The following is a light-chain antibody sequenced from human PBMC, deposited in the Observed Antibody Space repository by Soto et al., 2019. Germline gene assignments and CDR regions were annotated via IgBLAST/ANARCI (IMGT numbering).Light chain of an antibody. CDR3: QQYHHSSPLT. CDR1: QSVSSN. J-gene: IGKJ4*01. Sequence: EIVMTQSPATLSVSPGERATLSCRASQSVSSNLAWYQQKPGQAPRLLIYGASTRATGIPARFSGSGSGTEFTLTISSLQSEDFAVYYCQQYHHSSPLTFGGGTNLDIK. CDR2: GAS. V-gene: IGKV3-15*01.